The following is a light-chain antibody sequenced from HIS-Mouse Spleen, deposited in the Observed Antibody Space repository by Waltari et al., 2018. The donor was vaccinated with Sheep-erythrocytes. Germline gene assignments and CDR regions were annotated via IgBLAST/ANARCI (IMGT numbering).Light chain of an antibody. CDR3: QQRSNWYT. CDR1: QSVCSY. J-gene: IGKJ2*01. Sequence: EIVLTQSTATLSLSPGESATLSCSASQSVCSYLALYPQKPGQAPRLLIFDASNRATGIPARFSGSGSGTDFTLTISSLEPEDFAVYYCQQRSNWYTFGQGTKLEIK. V-gene: IGKV3-11*01. CDR2: DAS.